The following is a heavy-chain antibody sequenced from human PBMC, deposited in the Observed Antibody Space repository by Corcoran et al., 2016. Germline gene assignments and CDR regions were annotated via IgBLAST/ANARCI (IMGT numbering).Heavy chain of an antibody. CDR2: MNPNSGNT. Sequence: QVQLVQSGAEVKKPGASVKVSCKASGYTFTSYDINWVRQATGQGLEWMGWMNPNSGNTGYAQKFQGRVTMTRNTSISTAYMELSSLRSEDTAVYYCARGSDQALLGLPYYYYYGMDVWGQGTTVTVSS. V-gene: IGHV1-8*01. J-gene: IGHJ6*02. D-gene: IGHD7-27*01. CDR1: GYTFTSYD. CDR3: ARGSDQALLGLPYYYYYGMDV.